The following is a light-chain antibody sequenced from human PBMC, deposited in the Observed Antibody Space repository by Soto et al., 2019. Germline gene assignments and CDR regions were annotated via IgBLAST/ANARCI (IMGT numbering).Light chain of an antibody. CDR1: QSVSSN. CDR2: AIF. CDR3: KQYNCXPLT. V-gene: IGKV3D-15*01. J-gene: IGKJ4*01. Sequence: EIVMTQSPATLSVSPGEIATLSCRSSQSVSSNLACYKQKPGQAPRLVIYAIFTRANRVTTRISGSGSGTQLTLTISSLQSEDFAVYHFKQYNCXPLTCGGRTKV.